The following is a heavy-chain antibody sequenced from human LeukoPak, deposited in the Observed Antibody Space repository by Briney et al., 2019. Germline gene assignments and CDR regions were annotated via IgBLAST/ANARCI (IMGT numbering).Heavy chain of an antibody. J-gene: IGHJ4*02. CDR2: IYYSGST. D-gene: IGHD3-22*01. CDR3: ARVGYYYDSSGYRVFDY. V-gene: IGHV4-39*07. CDR1: GGSISSSSYY. Sequence: SETLSLTCTVSGGSISSSSYYWGWIRQPPGKGLEWIGSIYYSGSTYYNPSLKSRVTISVDTSKNQFSLKLSSVTAADTAVYYCARVGYYYDSSGYRVFDYWGQGTLVTVSS.